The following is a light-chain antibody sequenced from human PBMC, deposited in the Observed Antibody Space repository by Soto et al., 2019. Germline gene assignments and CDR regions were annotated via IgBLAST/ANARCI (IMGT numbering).Light chain of an antibody. CDR2: EAS. J-gene: IGKJ4*01. CDR1: QDISKY. CDR3: QQYDNIPLT. Sequence: DVQMTQSPSSLSASVGDRVTITCQASQDISKYLNWYQQKPGKAPKLLIYEASNLETGVQSKFNGNTTATNFTFTIRSLQPEDIATYYCQQYDNIPLTFRGGTKVEIK. V-gene: IGKV1-33*01.